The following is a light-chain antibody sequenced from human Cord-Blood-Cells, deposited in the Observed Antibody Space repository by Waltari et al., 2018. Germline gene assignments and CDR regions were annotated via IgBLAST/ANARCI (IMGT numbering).Light chain of an antibody. V-gene: IGKV3-11*01. Sequence: ELVLTQSPATLSLSPGERATLSCRASQSVSSYLAWYQQKPGQAPRLLIYDASNRATGIPARFSGSGSGTDFTLTISSLEPEDFAVYYCQQRSNWPLITFGQGTRLESK. CDR1: QSVSSY. CDR3: QQRSNWPLIT. CDR2: DAS. J-gene: IGKJ5*01.